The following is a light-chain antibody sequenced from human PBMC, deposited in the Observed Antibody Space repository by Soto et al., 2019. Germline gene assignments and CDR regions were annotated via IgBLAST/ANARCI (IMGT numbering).Light chain of an antibody. Sequence: QSALTQPASVSGSPGQSITISCSGTSSDVGAYTYVSWYQVHPGEPPKLVIYDVSKRPSGVSNRFSGSKYGNTASLTISGLQAEDEGDYYCSSSRSTSTLGVFGTGTKLTVL. CDR2: DVS. CDR1: SSDVGAYTY. CDR3: SSSRSTSTLGV. V-gene: IGLV2-14*03. J-gene: IGLJ1*01.